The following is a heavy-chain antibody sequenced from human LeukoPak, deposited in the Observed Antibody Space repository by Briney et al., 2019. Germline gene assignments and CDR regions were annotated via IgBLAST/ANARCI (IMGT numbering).Heavy chain of an antibody. V-gene: IGHV3-23*01. CDR2: ISSSGGST. CDR3: AKSTGGSLFDP. J-gene: IGHJ5*02. D-gene: IGHD3-10*01. CDR1: GFTFSSYA. Sequence: GGSLRLSCAASGFTFSSYAMSWVRQAPGKGLEWVSAISSSGGSTYYASSVKGRFTISRNNSKKTLYLQMNSLGAEDTAVYYCAKSTGGSLFDPRGQGALVTVS.